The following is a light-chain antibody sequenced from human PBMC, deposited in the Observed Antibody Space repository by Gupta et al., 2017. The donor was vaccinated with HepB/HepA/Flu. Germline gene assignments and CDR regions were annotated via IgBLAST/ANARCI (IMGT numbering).Light chain of an antibody. V-gene: IGLV2-14*03. CDR1: SSDVGNYKY. CDR3: SSDRGGNNVL. Sequence: SALTQPASVSGSPGPSITISCTGTSSDVGNYKYVSWYQQPPVNAPKLMIYDVSNRPSGVASGFSGSKAGNTASLTILGPEEEVEDDYYGSSDRGGNNVLFGGGTKLTVL. CDR2: DVS. J-gene: IGLJ2*01.